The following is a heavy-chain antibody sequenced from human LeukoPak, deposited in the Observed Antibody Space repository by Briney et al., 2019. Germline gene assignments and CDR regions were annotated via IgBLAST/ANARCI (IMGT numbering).Heavy chain of an antibody. CDR1: GGSFSGYY. V-gene: IGHV4-59*03. CDR3: ATNKDWAEAD. CDR2: IYYRGDI. J-gene: IGHJ4*02. D-gene: IGHD3/OR15-3a*01. Sequence: SETLSLTCAVYGGSFSGYYWSWIRQPPGQGLEWIGNIYYRGDINYNPSLKSRVIISIDTSKNQFSLKVTSLTAADTAVYYCATNKDWAEADWGQGTLVIVSS.